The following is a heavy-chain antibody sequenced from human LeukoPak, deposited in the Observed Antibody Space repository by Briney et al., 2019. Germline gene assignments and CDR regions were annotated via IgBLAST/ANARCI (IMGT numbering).Heavy chain of an antibody. Sequence: GGSLRLSCLTSGFTFVNASMSWVRQARGKGLEWVGLMKSKPEGGTTFYAAPVRGRFTISRDDSRNTLYLQMTSLTIGDTGVYYCTTGNPWGQGTLVTVSS. V-gene: IGHV3-15*01. J-gene: IGHJ5*02. CDR2: MKSKPEGGTT. CDR3: TTGNP. CDR1: GFTFVNAS.